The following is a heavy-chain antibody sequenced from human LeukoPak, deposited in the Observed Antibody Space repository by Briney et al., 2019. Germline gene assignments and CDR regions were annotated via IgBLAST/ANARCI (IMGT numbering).Heavy chain of an antibody. V-gene: IGHV1-2*02. Sequence: GASVKVSCKASGYTFTGYYMHWVRQAPGQGLEWMGWINPNSGGTNYAQKFQGRVTISVDTSKNQFSLKLSSVTAADTAVYYCARGGDYYDSSGPSVWYFDLWGRGTLVTVSS. J-gene: IGHJ2*01. CDR3: ARGGDYYDSSGPSVWYFDL. CDR1: GYTFTGYY. CDR2: INPNSGGT. D-gene: IGHD3-22*01.